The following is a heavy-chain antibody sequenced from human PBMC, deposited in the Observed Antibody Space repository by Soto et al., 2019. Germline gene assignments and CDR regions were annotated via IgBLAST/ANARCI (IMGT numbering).Heavy chain of an antibody. CDR3: ARVSIQLGDFRSSDY. Sequence: PGESLKISCKDSGYRFTSYWIAWVRQMPGKGLEWMGIIYPGDSDTRYSPSFQGQVTISADKSTSSAFLQWSSLKASDTAMYYCARVSIQLGDFRSSDYWGQGTLVTVSS. V-gene: IGHV5-51*01. D-gene: IGHD2-21*01. J-gene: IGHJ4*02. CDR1: GYRFTSYW. CDR2: IYPGDSDT.